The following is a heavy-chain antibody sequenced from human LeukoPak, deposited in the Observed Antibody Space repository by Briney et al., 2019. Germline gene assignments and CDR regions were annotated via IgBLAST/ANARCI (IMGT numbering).Heavy chain of an antibody. J-gene: IGHJ4*02. CDR3: ARGISYYLNFDS. CDR1: GGSISSYY. V-gene: IGHV4-59*01. Sequence: PSETLSLTCTVSGGSISSYYWSWIRQPPGKGLEWIGYIYYSGSTNYNPSLKSRVTISVDTSKNQFSLKLTSVTAADTAVYYCARGISYYLNFDSWGQGTLVTVSS. D-gene: IGHD5-18*01. CDR2: IYYSGST.